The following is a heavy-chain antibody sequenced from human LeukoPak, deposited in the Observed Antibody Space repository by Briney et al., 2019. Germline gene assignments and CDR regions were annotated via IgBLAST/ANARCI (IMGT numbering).Heavy chain of an antibody. J-gene: IGHJ6*04. CDR2: ISSSSSSYI. Sequence: PGGSLRLSCAASGLIFSNSDMNWVRQAPGKGLEWVSSISSSSSSYIYYADSVKGRFTISRDNAKNSLYLQMNSLRAEDTAVYYCARGIGVVISSRWDVWGIGTTVTVSS. V-gene: IGHV3-21*01. D-gene: IGHD3-3*01. CDR1: GLIFSNSD. CDR3: ARGIGVVISSRWDV.